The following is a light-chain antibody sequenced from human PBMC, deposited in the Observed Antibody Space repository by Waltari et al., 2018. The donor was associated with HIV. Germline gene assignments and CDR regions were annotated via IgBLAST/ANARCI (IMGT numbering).Light chain of an antibody. Sequence: SHELTQSPSVSVSPGQTASITCSGYKLGDRFACWYQQKPGQSPVLVIYQDTKRPSGIPERFSGSNSGNTATLTISGTQTMDEADYYCQAWDTNTAAVFGTGTKVTVL. J-gene: IGLJ1*01. CDR2: QDT. CDR1: KLGDRF. V-gene: IGLV3-1*01. CDR3: QAWDTNTAAV.